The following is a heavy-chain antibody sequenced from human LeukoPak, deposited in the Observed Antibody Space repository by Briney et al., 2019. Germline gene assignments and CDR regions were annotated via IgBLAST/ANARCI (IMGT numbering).Heavy chain of an antibody. V-gene: IGHV3-53*01. J-gene: IGHJ5*02. CDR3: AREDGYALDP. D-gene: IGHD5-24*01. CDR2: IYSGGST. CDR1: GFTFSSYA. Sequence: PGGSLRLSCAASGFTFSSYAMSWVRQAPGKGLEWVSVIYSGGSTYYADSVKGRFTISRDNSKNTLYLQMNSLRAEDTAVYYCAREDGYALDPWGQGTLVTVSS.